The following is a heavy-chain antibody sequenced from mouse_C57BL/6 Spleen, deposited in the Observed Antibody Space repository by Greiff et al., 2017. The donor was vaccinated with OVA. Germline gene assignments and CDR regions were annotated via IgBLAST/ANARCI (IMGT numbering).Heavy chain of an antibody. J-gene: IGHJ4*01. CDR3: ARGVTTRGYAMDY. Sequence: QVQLQQPGAELVRPGSSVKLSCKASGYTFTSYWMHWVKQRPIQGLEWIGNIGPSDSETHYNQKFKDKATLTVDKSSSTAYMQLSSLTSEDSAVYYCARGVTTRGYAMDYWGQGTSVTVSS. CDR2: IGPSDSET. V-gene: IGHV1-52*01. D-gene: IGHD2-2*01. CDR1: GYTFTSYW.